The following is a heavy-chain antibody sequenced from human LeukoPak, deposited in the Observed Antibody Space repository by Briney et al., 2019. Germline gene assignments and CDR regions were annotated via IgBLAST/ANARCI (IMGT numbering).Heavy chain of an antibody. CDR3: ARGDLKSDWFDP. CDR1: GGSISSGSYY. V-gene: IGHV4-61*02. D-gene: IGHD3-3*01. CDR2: FYNSGRT. J-gene: IGHJ5*02. Sequence: SSETLSLTCTVSGGSISSGSYYWNWIRQPAGEGLEWIGRFYNSGRTNFNPSLKSRVTISADTSKNQFFLKVRSVTAADTAVYYCARGDLKSDWFDPWGQGTLVTVSS.